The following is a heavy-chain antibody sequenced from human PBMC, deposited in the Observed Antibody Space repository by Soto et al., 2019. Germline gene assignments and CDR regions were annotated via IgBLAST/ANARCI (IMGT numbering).Heavy chain of an antibody. Sequence: ASVKVSCKASGYSFTSYAMHWVRRAPGQRLEWMGWINAGNGNTKYSQKFQGRVTITRDTSASTAYMELSSLRSEDTAVYYCARKYAVVGTSSYYYYGLSGWGQGTTVTVAS. CDR3: ARKYAVVGTSSYYYYGLSG. D-gene: IGHD2-21*01. CDR2: INAGNGNT. J-gene: IGHJ6*02. CDR1: GYSFTSYA. V-gene: IGHV1-3*01.